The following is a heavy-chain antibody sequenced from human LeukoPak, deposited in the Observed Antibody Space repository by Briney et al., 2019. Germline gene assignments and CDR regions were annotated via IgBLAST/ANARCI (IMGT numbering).Heavy chain of an antibody. CDR3: ARGDYYGSPKVVAA. J-gene: IGHJ5*02. V-gene: IGHV1-2*02. Sequence: ASVKVSCKASGYTFTDYYINWGRQAPGQGLEWIGWFNPNSGDTNYAQKFQDRVTMTRDTSISTAYIELNFLRSDDTAVFYCARGDYYGSPKVVAAWGQGTLVTVSS. D-gene: IGHD3-10*01. CDR1: GYTFTDYY. CDR2: FNPNSGDT.